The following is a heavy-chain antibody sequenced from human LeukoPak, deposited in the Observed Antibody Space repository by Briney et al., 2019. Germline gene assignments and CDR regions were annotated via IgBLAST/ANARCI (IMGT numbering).Heavy chain of an antibody. V-gene: IGHV4-4*07. CDR1: GGSISSYY. CDR2: IYTSGST. D-gene: IGHD2-15*01. J-gene: IGHJ6*02. CDR3: ARDWGLYCSGGSCYSGSHYYYYYGMDV. Sequence: SSETLSLTCTVSGGSISSYYWSWIRQPAGKGLEWIGRIYTSGSTNYNPSLKSRVTMSVDTSKNQFSLKLSSVTAADTAVYYCARDWGLYCSGGSCYSGSHYYYYYGMDVWGQGTTVTVSS.